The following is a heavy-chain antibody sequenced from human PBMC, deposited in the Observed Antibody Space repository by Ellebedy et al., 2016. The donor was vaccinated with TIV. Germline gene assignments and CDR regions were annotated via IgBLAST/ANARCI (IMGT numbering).Heavy chain of an antibody. Sequence: GGSLRLSXAASGFTFSSYAVHWVRQAPGKGLEWVAVISYDGSNEYYADSVKGRFTIARDDSKNTLYLQMNSLRAEDTAVYYCQPRMVRGVIIRVGVGNAFDIWGQGTMVTVSS. CDR1: GFTFSSYA. D-gene: IGHD3-10*01. J-gene: IGHJ3*02. CDR3: QPRMVRGVIIRVGVGNAFDI. CDR2: ISYDGSNE. V-gene: IGHV3-30-3*01.